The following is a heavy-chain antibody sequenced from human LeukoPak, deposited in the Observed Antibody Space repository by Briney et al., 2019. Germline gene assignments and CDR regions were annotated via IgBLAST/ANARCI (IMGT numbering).Heavy chain of an antibody. CDR1: GGSISSSSYY. CDR3: ATYSSSWSYYMDV. D-gene: IGHD6-13*01. V-gene: IGHV4-39*01. J-gene: IGHJ6*03. CDR2: IYYSGST. Sequence: KPSETLSLTCTVSGGSISSSSYYWGWIRQPPGKGLEWIGSIYYSGSTYYNPSLKSRVTISVDTSKNQFSLKLSSVTAADTAVYYCATYSSSWSYYMDVWGKGTTVTVSS.